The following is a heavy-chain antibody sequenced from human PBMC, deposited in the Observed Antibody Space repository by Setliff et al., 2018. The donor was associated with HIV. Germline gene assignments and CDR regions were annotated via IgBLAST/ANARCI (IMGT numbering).Heavy chain of an antibody. V-gene: IGHV4-38-2*01. J-gene: IGHJ4*02. Sequence: SETLSLTCSVSGYSISSDYCWGWIRQPPGKGLEWMGNMCHGGNNNYYNPSLKSRVTISLDTSTNRFSLKLNSVTAADTAIYYCARQVGSQYSYWAYYFDSWGQGALVTVSS. D-gene: IGHD5-18*01. CDR1: GYSISSDYC. CDR2: MCHGGNNN. CDR3: ARQVGSQYSYWAYYFDS.